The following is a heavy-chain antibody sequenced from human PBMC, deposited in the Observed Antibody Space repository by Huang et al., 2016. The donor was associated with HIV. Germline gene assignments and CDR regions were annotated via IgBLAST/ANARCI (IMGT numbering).Heavy chain of an antibody. Sequence: QVQLHQWGAGLLKPSETLSPTCAVYGGSFSGPNWTWIRQTPGKGLVWSGESNHSGRTKYSPSLKRRVTLSLDTSKNQFSLKLRSVTAADTAVYYCARGRGDARGFLGLDFWGQGTLVTVSS. CDR1: GGSFSGPN. CDR2: SNHSGRT. CDR3: ARGRGDARGFLGLDF. J-gene: IGHJ4*02. D-gene: IGHD3-16*01. V-gene: IGHV4-34*01.